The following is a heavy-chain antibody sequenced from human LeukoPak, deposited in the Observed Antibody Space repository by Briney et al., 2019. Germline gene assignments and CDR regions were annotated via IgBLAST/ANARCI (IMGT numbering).Heavy chain of an antibody. Sequence: SETLSLTCTVSGGSISSGDYYWTWIRQPAGKGLEWIGRIYTSGSTNYNPSLKSRVTISLDTSKNQFSLELSSVTAADTAVYYCARGPYYYDSSGNFDYWGQGTLVTVSS. CDR3: ARGPYYYDSSGNFDY. CDR2: IYTSGST. D-gene: IGHD3-22*01. J-gene: IGHJ4*02. CDR1: GGSISSGDYY. V-gene: IGHV4-61*02.